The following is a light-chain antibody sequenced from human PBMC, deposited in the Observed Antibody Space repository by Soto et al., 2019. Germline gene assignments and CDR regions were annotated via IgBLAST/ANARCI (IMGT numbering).Light chain of an antibody. J-gene: IGKJ1*01. CDR3: LQDYKYPWT. Sequence: AIQITQSPSSLSSSVPDRFTITCGASQGIRDDLGWFQQKPGKAPKLLIYSASRLQSGVASRFSGSGSGTDFTLTISSLQPEDFATYFCLQDYKYPWTFGQGTKVDIK. V-gene: IGKV1-6*01. CDR2: SAS. CDR1: QGIRDD.